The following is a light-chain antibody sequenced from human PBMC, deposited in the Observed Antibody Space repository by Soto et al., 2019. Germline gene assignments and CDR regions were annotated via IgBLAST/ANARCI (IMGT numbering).Light chain of an antibody. CDR1: QSVDIY. J-gene: IGKJ1*01. CDR2: DAS. Sequence: IVCTQSPATLSLSPWEIATLSCRASQSVDIYLAWYLQIPGQAPRLLIYDASNRATGIPDRFSGSGSGTDFTLTISRLEPEDSAVYYCQQYGSSSWTFGQGTKVDIK. V-gene: IGKV3-20*01. CDR3: QQYGSSSWT.